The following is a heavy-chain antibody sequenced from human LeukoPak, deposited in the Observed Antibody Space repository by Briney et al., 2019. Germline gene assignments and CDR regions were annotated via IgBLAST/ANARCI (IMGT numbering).Heavy chain of an antibody. CDR2: IYTSGST. V-gene: IGHV4-4*07. Sequence: PSETLSLTCTVSGGSISSCYWSWIRQPAGKGLEWIWRIYTSGSTNYNPSLKSRVTMSVDTSKNQFSLKLSSVTAADTAVYYCARDLTMVRGVSSYYYYYGMDVWGQGTTVTVSS. J-gene: IGHJ6*02. CDR3: ARDLTMVRGVSSYYYYYGMDV. D-gene: IGHD3-10*01. CDR1: GGSISSCY.